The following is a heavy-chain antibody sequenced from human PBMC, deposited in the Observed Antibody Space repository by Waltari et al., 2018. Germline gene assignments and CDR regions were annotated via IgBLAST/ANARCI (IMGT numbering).Heavy chain of an antibody. J-gene: IGHJ4*02. CDR2: VDPEDGET. Sequence: VQLVQSGAEVKKPGASVKVSCKASGYTFTSYDINWVQQAPGKGLEWMGRVDPEDGETIYAEKFQGRVTITADTSTDTAYMELSSLRSEDTAVYYCATFPKGSYFDYWGQGTLVTVSS. V-gene: IGHV1-69-2*01. CDR1: GYTFTSYD. CDR3: ATFPKGSYFDY.